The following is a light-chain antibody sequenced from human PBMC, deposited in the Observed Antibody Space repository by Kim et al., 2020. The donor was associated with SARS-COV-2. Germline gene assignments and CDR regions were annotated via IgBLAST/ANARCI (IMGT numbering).Light chain of an antibody. V-gene: IGLV3-1*01. CDR3: QAWDSRTKGV. CDR1: NMGYKY. CDR2: QDT. Sequence: VSPGQTASITCSGENMGYKYFCSYQQKPGQSPVLIFYQDTKRPSGIPERFSGSNSGSTATLTISATQAMDEADYYCQAWDSRTKGVFGGGTQLTVL. J-gene: IGLJ3*02.